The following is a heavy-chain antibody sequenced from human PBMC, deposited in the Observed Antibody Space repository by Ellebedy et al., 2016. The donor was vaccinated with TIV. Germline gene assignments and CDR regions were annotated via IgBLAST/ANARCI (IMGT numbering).Heavy chain of an antibody. D-gene: IGHD6-13*01. V-gene: IGHV4-38-2*02. J-gene: IGHJ4*02. CDR1: GYSISSGYY. CDR3: ARVSVIGQQPDY. CDR2: IYTSGST. Sequence: SETLSLXCTVSGYSISSGYYWGWIRQPPGKGLEWIGRIYTSGSTNYNPSLKSRVTMSVDTSKNQFSLKLSSVTAADTAVYYCARVSVIGQQPDYWGQGTLVTVSS.